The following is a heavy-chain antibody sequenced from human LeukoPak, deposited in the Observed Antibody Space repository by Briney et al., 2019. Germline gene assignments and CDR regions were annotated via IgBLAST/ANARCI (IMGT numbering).Heavy chain of an antibody. Sequence: SETLSLTCTVSGGSFSSYYWSWIRQPAGKGLEWLGRIYTSGITNYNTNYNPSLSSRVTMSVDTSKNQFSPKLNSVTAADTAVYYCARAIWYGSGTTAFDYWGPGTLVTVSA. V-gene: IGHV4-4*07. D-gene: IGHD3-10*01. CDR3: ARAIWYGSGTTAFDY. CDR1: GGSFSSYY. CDR2: IYTSGITNYNT. J-gene: IGHJ4*02.